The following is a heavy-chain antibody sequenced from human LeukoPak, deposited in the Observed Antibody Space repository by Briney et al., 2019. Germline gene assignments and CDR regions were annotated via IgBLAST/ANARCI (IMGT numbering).Heavy chain of an antibody. Sequence: PSETLSLTCAVSGGSISSGGYSWSWIRQPPGKGLEWIGYIYHSGSTYYNPSLRSRVTISVDRSKNQFSLKLSSVTAADTAVYYCARGHYGSGSYYGMDVWGQGTTVTVSS. CDR3: ARGHYGSGSYYGMDV. V-gene: IGHV4-30-2*01. J-gene: IGHJ6*02. CDR2: IYHSGST. CDR1: GGSISSGGYS. D-gene: IGHD3-10*01.